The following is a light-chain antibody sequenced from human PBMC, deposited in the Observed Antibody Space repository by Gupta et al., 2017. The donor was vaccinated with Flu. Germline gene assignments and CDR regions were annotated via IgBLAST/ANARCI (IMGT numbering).Light chain of an antibody. CDR3: QQYYGTPRT. Sequence: NCKSSQSLLSSSSSQSDLAWYQQKAGQPPQLLFYGASTRESGVPDRFGGSGSGTDFTLTISSLQAEDVAVDYCQQYYGTPRTFGQGTNVEIK. CDR2: GAS. J-gene: IGKJ1*01. CDR1: QSLLSSSSSQSD. V-gene: IGKV4-1*01.